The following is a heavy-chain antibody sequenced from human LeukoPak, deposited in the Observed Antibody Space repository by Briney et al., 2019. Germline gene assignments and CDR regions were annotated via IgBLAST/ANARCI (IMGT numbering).Heavy chain of an antibody. CDR1: GYTFTGHY. CDR3: ARDRHNSSWYGGNFDY. CDR2: IDPNSGGA. D-gene: IGHD6-13*01. Sequence: ASVKVSCKASGYTFTGHYIHWVRQAPGQGLEWMGWIDPNSGGANYAQKFQGRVTMTRDTSISTAYLELSRLRSDDTAVYYCARDRHNSSWYGGNFDYWGQGTLVTVSS. V-gene: IGHV1-2*02. J-gene: IGHJ4*02.